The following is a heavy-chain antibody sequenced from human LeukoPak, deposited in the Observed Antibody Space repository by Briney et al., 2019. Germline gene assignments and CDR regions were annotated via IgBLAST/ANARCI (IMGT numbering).Heavy chain of an antibody. D-gene: IGHD3-22*01. J-gene: IGHJ4*02. Sequence: SETLSLTCTVSGGSISSSSYYWGWIRQPPGKGLEWIGSIYYSGSTYYNPSLKSRVTISVDTSKNQFSLKLSSVTAADTAVYYCASGYYDSSGYYPGGFDYWGQGTLVTVSS. CDR3: ASGYYDSSGYYPGGFDY. CDR2: IYYSGST. CDR1: GGSISSSSYY. V-gene: IGHV4-39*07.